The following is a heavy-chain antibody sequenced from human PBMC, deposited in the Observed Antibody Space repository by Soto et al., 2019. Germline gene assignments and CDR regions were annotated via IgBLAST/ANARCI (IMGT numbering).Heavy chain of an antibody. CDR3: ARGSVGYCSSTSCSQFDY. D-gene: IGHD2-2*01. CDR1: GGTFSSYA. Sequence: SVKVSCKASGGTFSSYAISWVRQAPGQGLEWMGGIIPIFGTANYAQKFQGRVTITADESTSTAYMELSSLRSEDTAVYYCARGSVGYCSSTSCSQFDYWGQGTLVTVSS. CDR2: IIPIFGTA. J-gene: IGHJ4*02. V-gene: IGHV1-69*13.